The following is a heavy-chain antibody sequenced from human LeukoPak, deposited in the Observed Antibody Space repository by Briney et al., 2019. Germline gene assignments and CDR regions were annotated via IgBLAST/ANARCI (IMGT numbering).Heavy chain of an antibody. J-gene: IGHJ1*01. CDR1: GGSFSGHY. CDR2: IHPSGST. D-gene: IGHD5-18*01. V-gene: IGHV4-34*01. CDR3: ARGEDAAKTHI. Sequence: SETLFLTCAVYGGSFSGHYRSWIRQPPGKGLEWIGEIHPSGSTYYNPSLESRVTISVDTSKNQLSLKLSSVTAADTAVYYCARGEDAAKTHIWGQGSLVTVSS.